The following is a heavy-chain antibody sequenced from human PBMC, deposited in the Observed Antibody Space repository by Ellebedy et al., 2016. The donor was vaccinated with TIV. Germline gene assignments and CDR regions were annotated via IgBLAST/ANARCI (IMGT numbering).Heavy chain of an antibody. CDR2: IGSSGTPT. CDR3: TRDYERLHFDY. V-gene: IGHV3-11*01. CDR1: GFNFRDYY. D-gene: IGHD6-25*01. Sequence: GESLKISCAASGFNFRDYYMSWIRQAPGKGLEWVSFIGSSGTPTNYADSVKGRFTISRDNAKDTLYLQMNSLRDEDTAMYYCTRDYERLHFDYWGQGTLVTVSS. J-gene: IGHJ4*02.